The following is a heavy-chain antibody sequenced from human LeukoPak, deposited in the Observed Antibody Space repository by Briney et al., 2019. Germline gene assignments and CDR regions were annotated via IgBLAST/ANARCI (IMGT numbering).Heavy chain of an antibody. CDR1: GGSFSGYY. J-gene: IGHJ2*01. CDR3: ARTQAVAATGRYFDL. D-gene: IGHD6-19*01. V-gene: IGHV4-34*01. CDR2: INHSGST. Sequence: PSETLSLTCAVYGGSFSGYYWSWIRQPPGKGLEWIGEINHSGSTNYNPSLKSRSTISVDTSKNQFSLKLSSVTAADTAVYYCARTQAVAATGRYFDLWGRGTLVTVSS.